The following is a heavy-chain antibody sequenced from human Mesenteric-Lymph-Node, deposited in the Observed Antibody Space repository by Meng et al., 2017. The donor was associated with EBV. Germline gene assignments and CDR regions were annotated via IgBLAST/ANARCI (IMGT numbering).Heavy chain of an antibody. CDR2: TYYSGST. D-gene: IGHD3-22*01. J-gene: IGHJ4*02. V-gene: IGHV4-4*02. CDR1: GDSIHSTNW. CDR3: ARYSASSGYYND. Sequence: QVQLQESGPGLVKPSGTLSLPCAVSGDSIHSTNWWSWVRQPPGKGLEWIGETYYSGSTNYNPSLKSRVTISVDTSKNQFSLKLSSVTAADTAVYYCARYSASSGYYNDWGQGTLVTVSS.